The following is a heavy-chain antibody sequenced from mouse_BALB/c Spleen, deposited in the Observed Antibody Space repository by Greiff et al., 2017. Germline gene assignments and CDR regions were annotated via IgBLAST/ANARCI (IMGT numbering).Heavy chain of an antibody. V-gene: IGHV7-1*02. CDR2: SRNKANDYTT. CDR1: GFTFSDFY. J-gene: IGHJ3*01. Sequence: EVKLMESGGGLVQPGGSLRLSCATSGFTFSDFYMEWVRQPPGKRLEWIAASRNKANDYTTEYSASVKGRFIVSRDTSQSILYLQMNARRAEDTAIDYCAREYYGYDGGFAYGGQGTLVTVSA. CDR3: AREYYGYDGGFAY. D-gene: IGHD2-2*01.